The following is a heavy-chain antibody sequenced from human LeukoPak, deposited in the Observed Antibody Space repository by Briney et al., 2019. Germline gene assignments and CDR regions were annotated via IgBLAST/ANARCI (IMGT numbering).Heavy chain of an antibody. D-gene: IGHD6-13*01. Sequence: GGSLRLSCAVSGFTLSHSPMHWVRQAPGKGLQWVAFSSHDGTVDYYPGSVRGRFTISRDNSKNTLYLQMNSLRAEDTAVYYCAKDLGAAAGPPPYWGQGTLVTVSS. CDR1: GFTLSHSP. J-gene: IGHJ4*02. V-gene: IGHV3-30-3*01. CDR3: AKDLGAAAGPPPY. CDR2: SSHDGTVD.